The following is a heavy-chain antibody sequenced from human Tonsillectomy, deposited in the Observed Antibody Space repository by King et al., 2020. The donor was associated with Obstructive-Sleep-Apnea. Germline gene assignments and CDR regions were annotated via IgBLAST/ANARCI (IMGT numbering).Heavy chain of an antibody. CDR1: GFIFSSYI. CDR3: ARVIGTLDY. Sequence: VQLVQSGGGLVQPGGSLRLSCAASGFIFSSYIMNWVRQAPGKGMEWVSYISSSSSNIHYADSVKGRFTISRDNAKNSLYLQMNSLRAEDTAVYYCARVIGTLDYWGQGTLVTVSS. D-gene: IGHD3-10*01. CDR2: ISSSSSNI. V-gene: IGHV3-48*04. J-gene: IGHJ4*02.